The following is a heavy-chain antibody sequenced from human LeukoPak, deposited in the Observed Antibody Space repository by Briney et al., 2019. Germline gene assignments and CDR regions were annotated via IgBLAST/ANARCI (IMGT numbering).Heavy chain of an antibody. CDR3: ASYRIAAAGTAADPTYFDY. Sequence: SETLSLTCTVSGGSISSGDYYWSWIRQPPGKGLEWIGYIYYSGSTYYNPSLKSRVTISVDTSKNQFSLKLSSVTAADTAVYYCASYRIAAAGTAADPTYFDYWGQGTLVTVSS. J-gene: IGHJ4*02. CDR2: IYYSGST. V-gene: IGHV4-30-4*08. D-gene: IGHD6-13*01. CDR1: GGSISSGDYY.